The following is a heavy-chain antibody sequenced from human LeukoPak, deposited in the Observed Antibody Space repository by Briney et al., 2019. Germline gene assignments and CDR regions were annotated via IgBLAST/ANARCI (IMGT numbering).Heavy chain of an antibody. CDR1: GYTFTSYG. Sequence: VXVXXXXSGYTFTSYGISXXRQAPGQGLXXMGWISAYNGNTNYAQKLQGRVTMTTDTSTSTAYMELRSLRSDDTAVYYCAREMWAAAGWDYWGQGTLVTVSS. CDR2: ISAYNGNT. J-gene: IGHJ4*02. V-gene: IGHV1-18*01. D-gene: IGHD6-13*01. CDR3: AREMWAAAGWDY.